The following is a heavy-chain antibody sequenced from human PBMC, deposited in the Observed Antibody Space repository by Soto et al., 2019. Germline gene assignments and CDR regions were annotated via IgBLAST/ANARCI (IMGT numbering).Heavy chain of an antibody. CDR1: GYSISSGYY. CDR3: ARVGPWVPYYYDSSPYTFENWFDP. J-gene: IGHJ5*02. CDR2: IYHGGST. Sequence: SETLSLTCAVSGYSISSGYYWCLLRQPPGKGLECIGSIYHGGSTYYNPSLNSRVTLSIDMTNNHVSLILNSVTAADTAVYYCARVGPWVPYYYDSSPYTFENWFDPWGQGTLVTV. D-gene: IGHD3-22*01. V-gene: IGHV4-38-2*01.